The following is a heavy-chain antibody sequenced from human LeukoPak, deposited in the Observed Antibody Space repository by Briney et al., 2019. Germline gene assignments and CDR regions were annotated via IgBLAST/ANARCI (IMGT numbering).Heavy chain of an antibody. V-gene: IGHV4-59*01. D-gene: IGHD2-21*02. Sequence: SETLSLTCTVSGGSISSYYWSWIRQPPGKGLEWIGYIYYSGSTNYNPPLKSRVTISVDTSKNQFSLKLSSVTAADTAVYYCARVGVAYCGGDCYSYYFDYWGQGTLVTVSS. J-gene: IGHJ4*02. CDR2: IYYSGST. CDR3: ARVGVAYCGGDCYSYYFDY. CDR1: GGSISSYY.